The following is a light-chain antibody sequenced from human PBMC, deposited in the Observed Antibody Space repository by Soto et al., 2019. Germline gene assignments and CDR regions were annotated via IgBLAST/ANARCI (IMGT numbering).Light chain of an antibody. CDR1: QSVSSSY. CDR2: GVS. J-gene: IGKJ5*01. CDR3: QHYVTPPPIT. V-gene: IGKV3-20*01. Sequence: EIVLTQSPGTLSLSPGERATLSCRASQSVSSSYLAWYQQKPGQAPRLLIYGVSSRSTGIPDRFSGSGSGTDFTLTISRLEPEDFAVYYRQHYVTPPPITFGQGTRLEI.